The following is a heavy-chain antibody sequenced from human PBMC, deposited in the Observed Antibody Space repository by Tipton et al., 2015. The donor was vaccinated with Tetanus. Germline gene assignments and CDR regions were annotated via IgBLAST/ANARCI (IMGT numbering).Heavy chain of an antibody. CDR3: ARGIWFGPGPKFYFDS. Sequence: TLSLTCTVSGGSMISYYWSWIRQPAGKGLEWIGRIYTSGTTNYNPSLKSRVTMSLDTSKNQFSLKLNSVTAADTAVYYCARGIWFGPGPKFYFDSWGQGTLVAFSS. V-gene: IGHV4-4*07. J-gene: IGHJ4*02. CDR1: GGSMISYY. CDR2: IYTSGTT. D-gene: IGHD3-10*01.